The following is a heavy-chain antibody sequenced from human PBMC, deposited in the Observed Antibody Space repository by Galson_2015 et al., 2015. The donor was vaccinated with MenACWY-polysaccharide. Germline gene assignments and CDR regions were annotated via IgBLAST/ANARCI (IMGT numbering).Heavy chain of an antibody. V-gene: IGHV3-7*01. CDR3: ARDRITGTTNFYSYYMGV. J-gene: IGHJ6*03. Sequence: SLRLSCAASGCTFSSYWMSWVRQAPGKGLEWVANIKQDGSEKYYVDSVKGRFTISRDNAKNSLYLQMNSLRAEDTAVYYCARDRITGTTNFYSYYMGVWGKGTTVTVSS. CDR1: GCTFSSYW. D-gene: IGHD1-7*01. CDR2: IKQDGSEK.